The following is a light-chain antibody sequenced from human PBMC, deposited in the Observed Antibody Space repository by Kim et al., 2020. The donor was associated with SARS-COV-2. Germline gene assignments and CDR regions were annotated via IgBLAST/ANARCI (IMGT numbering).Light chain of an antibody. CDR3: NSRDSSSPVV. CDR2: GKN. Sequence: SSELTQDPAVSVALGQTVRITCQGDSLRSYYASWYQQKPGQAPVLVIYGKNNRPSGIPDRFSGSSSGNTASLTITGAQADSEADYYCNSRDSSSPVVFGG. J-gene: IGLJ2*01. V-gene: IGLV3-19*01. CDR1: SLRSYY.